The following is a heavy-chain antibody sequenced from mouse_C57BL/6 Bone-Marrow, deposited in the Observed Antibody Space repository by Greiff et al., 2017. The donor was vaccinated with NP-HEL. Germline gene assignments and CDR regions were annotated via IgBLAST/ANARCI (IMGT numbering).Heavy chain of an antibody. Sequence: VQLQQPGAELVKPGASVKLSCKASGYTFTSYWMQWVTQRPGQGLEWIGEIDPSDSYTNYNQKFKGKATLTVDTSSSTAYMQLSSLTSEDSAVYYCARLLCYYAMDYWGQGTSVTVSS. J-gene: IGHJ4*01. CDR1: GYTFTSYW. CDR2: IDPSDSYT. V-gene: IGHV1-50*01. D-gene: IGHD2-1*01. CDR3: ARLLCYYAMDY.